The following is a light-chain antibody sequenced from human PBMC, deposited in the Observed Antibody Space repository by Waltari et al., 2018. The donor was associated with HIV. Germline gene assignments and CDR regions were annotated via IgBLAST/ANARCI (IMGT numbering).Light chain of an antibody. CDR2: DVN. V-gene: IGLV2-11*01. CDR3: CSYAGNSDVV. J-gene: IGLJ2*01. Sequence: QSALTQPHSVSGSPGQSVTISCPGTSSDIGGYNYVSWYRQFPGKAPSVIIHDVNRRRSGVPDRFSGSKSGNTASLTISGLQTDDEADYYCCSYAGNSDVVFGGGTTLTVL. CDR1: SSDIGGYNY.